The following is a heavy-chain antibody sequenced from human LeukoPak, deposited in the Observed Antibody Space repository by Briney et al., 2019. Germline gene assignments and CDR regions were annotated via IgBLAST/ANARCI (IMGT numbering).Heavy chain of an antibody. CDR3: ARLGWATAPLDY. V-gene: IGHV3-11*06. J-gene: IGHJ4*02. CDR1: GFTFSDYY. CDR2: ISSSSSYT. Sequence: GGSLRFSCAASGFTFSDYYMSWIRQAPGKGLEWVSYISSSSSYTKYADSVKGRFTISRDNAKNSLYLQMHSLRAEDTAVYYCARLGWATAPLDYWGQGTLVTVSS. D-gene: IGHD5-12*01.